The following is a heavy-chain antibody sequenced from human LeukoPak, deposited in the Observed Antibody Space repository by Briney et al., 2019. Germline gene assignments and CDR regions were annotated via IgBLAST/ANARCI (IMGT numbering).Heavy chain of an antibody. V-gene: IGHV3-74*01. CDR2: IINDGITT. J-gene: IGHJ3*01. CDR3: AADGEYAFLV. CDR1: GLTFQNTW. D-gene: IGHD5-24*01. Sequence: PGGSLRLSCAASGLTFQNTWMHWLRQAPGEGLVWVSRIINDGITTTYADSVKGRFTISRDNAKKTLYLQMNSLRADDTAVYYCAADGEYAFLVWGQGTMVTVSS.